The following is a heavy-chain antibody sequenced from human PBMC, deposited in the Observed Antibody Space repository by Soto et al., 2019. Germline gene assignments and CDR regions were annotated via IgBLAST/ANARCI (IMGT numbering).Heavy chain of an antibody. CDR2: ISYGETTT. Sequence: QVQLVESGGGVVQPEKSLRLSCAASGFTFSSYAMHWVRQAPGKGLEWVAVISYGETTTYYADSVKGRFTISSDSSRNPLYLHMNSLRAEDPAMYYCARDQDSAFDYWGQGTLVTVSS. D-gene: IGHD3-10*01. CDR1: GFTFSSYA. CDR3: ARDQDSAFDY. V-gene: IGHV3-30*04. J-gene: IGHJ4*02.